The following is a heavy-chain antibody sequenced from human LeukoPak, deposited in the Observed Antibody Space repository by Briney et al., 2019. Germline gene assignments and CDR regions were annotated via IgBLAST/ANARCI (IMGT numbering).Heavy chain of an antibody. CDR1: GFTVSSNY. Sequence: GGSLRLSCAASGFTVSSNYMSWVRQAPGKGLEWVSVIYSGGSTYYADSVKGRFTISRDNSKNTLYLQMNSPRAEDTAVYYCAAREAYGRPFDYWGQGTLVTVSS. CDR2: IYSGGST. V-gene: IGHV3-53*01. D-gene: IGHD3-10*01. CDR3: AAREAYGRPFDY. J-gene: IGHJ4*02.